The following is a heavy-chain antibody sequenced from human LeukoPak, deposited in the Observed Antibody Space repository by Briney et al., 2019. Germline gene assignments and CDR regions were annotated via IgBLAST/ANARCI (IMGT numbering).Heavy chain of an antibody. V-gene: IGHV4-34*01. D-gene: IGHD5-18*01. CDR1: GGSFSGYY. CDR2: INHSGST. J-gene: IGHJ6*02. CDR3: ARTRIQLWRYYYYGMDV. Sequence: SETLSLTCAVYGGSFSGYYWSWIRQPPGKGLEWIGEINHSGSTNYNPSLKSRVTISVDTSKNQFSLKLSSVTAADTAVYYCARTRIQLWRYYYYGMDVWGQGTTVTVSS.